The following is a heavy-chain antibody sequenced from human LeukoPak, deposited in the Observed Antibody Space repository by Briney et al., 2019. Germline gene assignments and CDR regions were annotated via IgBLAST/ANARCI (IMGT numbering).Heavy chain of an antibody. CDR3: ARDAATIGKSFDF. CDR2: INPSGGST. Sequence: ASVKVSCKASGYTFTSYYMHWVRQAPGQGLEWMGIINPSGGSTSYAQKFQGRVTMTRDMSTSTVYMELSSLRSEDTAVYYCARDAATIGKSFDFWGQGTLVTVSS. CDR1: GYTFTSYY. J-gene: IGHJ4*02. D-gene: IGHD5-12*01. V-gene: IGHV1-46*01.